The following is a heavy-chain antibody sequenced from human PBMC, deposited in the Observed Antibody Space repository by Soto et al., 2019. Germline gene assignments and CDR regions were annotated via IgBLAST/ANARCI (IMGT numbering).Heavy chain of an antibody. Sequence: GGSLRLSCAASGFTFDDYAMHWVRQAPGKGLEWVSGISWNSGSIGYADSVKGRFTISRDNAKNSLYLQMNSLRAEDTALYYCAKANSSGWYLYHDAFDIWGQGTMVTVSS. CDR2: ISWNSGSI. D-gene: IGHD6-19*01. J-gene: IGHJ3*02. V-gene: IGHV3-9*01. CDR3: AKANSSGWYLYHDAFDI. CDR1: GFTFDDYA.